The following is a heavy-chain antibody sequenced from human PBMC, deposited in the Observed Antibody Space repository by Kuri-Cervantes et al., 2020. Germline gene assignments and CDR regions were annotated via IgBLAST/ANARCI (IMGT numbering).Heavy chain of an antibody. J-gene: IGHJ5*02. Sequence: GESPKISCAASGFTFSDYYMSWIRQAPGKGLEWVSYISSSGSTIYYADSVKGRFTISRDNAKNTLYLQMNSLRAEDTAVYYCAKSLITMIVVAWGQGTLVTVSS. CDR3: AKSLITMIVVA. CDR1: GFTFSDYY. V-gene: IGHV3-11*01. CDR2: ISSSGSTI. D-gene: IGHD3-22*01.